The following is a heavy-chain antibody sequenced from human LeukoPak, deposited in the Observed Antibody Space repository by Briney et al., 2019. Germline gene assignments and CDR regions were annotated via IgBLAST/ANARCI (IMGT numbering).Heavy chain of an antibody. CDR1: GGSISSGGYS. Sequence: SQTLSLTCAVSGGSISSGGYSWRWIRQPPGKGLEWIGYIYHSGSTYYNPSLKSRVTISVDRSKNQFSLKLSSVTAADTAVYYCARGFPNFDYWGQGTLVTVSS. J-gene: IGHJ4*02. V-gene: IGHV4-30-2*01. D-gene: IGHD3-10*01. CDR3: ARGFPNFDY. CDR2: IYHSGST.